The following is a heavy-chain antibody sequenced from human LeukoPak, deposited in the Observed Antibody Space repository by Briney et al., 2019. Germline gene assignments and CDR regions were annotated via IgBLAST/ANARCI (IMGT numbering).Heavy chain of an antibody. V-gene: IGHV4-38-2*01. J-gene: IGHJ4*02. CDR3: ARHYGDYTKPFDY. CDR1: GYSISSGYY. CDR2: IYRSGST. Sequence: WETLSLTCAVSGYSISSGYYWGWIRQPPGKGLKWIGTIYRSGSTYYNPSLKSRVTISVDTSKNQLSLRLRSVTAADTAVYYCARHYGDYTKPFDYWGQGTLVTVSS. D-gene: IGHD4-17*01.